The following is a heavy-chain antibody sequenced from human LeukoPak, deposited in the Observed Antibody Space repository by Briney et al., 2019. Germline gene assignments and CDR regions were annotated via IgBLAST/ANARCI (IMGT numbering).Heavy chain of an antibody. CDR1: GFIFSSYW. D-gene: IGHD3-16*01. CDR2: INSDGSST. J-gene: IGHJ4*02. V-gene: IGHV3-74*01. Sequence: PGGSLRLSCAASGFIFSSYWMHWVRQAPGKGLVWVSRINSDGSSTSYADSVEGRFTISRDNAKNTLYLQMNSLRAEDTAVYYCARDIPLGETRYYFDYWGQGTLVTVSS. CDR3: ARDIPLGETRYYFDY.